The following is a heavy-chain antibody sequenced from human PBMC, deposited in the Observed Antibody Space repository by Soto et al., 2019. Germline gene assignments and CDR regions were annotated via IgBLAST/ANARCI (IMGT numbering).Heavy chain of an antibody. CDR1: GHTLTECS. CDR2: FDPEGGEA. J-gene: IGHJ5*02. CDR3: AKSIIRFLEWSSPFDP. D-gene: IGHD3-3*01. V-gene: IGHV1-24*01. Sequence: ASVKVSCKISGHTLTECSIHSARRPPEKGLEWMGGFDPEGGEAIYAQNLQGRVTLTRDTSISTAYMELTRLTSEDTAVYYCAKSIIRFLEWSSPFDPWGQGTLVTVSS.